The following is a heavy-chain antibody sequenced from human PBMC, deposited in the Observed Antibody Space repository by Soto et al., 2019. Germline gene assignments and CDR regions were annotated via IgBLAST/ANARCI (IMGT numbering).Heavy chain of an antibody. Sequence: SETLSLTCTVSGASISSAAYYWSWIRQRPGEGLEWIGFISYSGYTFQNPSLKSRLLLSAATSKNQFSLELSFVTAADTAVYYCARGPTPSWSSYRFSYFDSWGPGSLVTVSS. J-gene: IGHJ4*01. CDR3: ARGPTPSWSSYRFSYFDS. CDR2: ISYSGYT. V-gene: IGHV4-31*03. CDR1: GASISSAAYY. D-gene: IGHD3-16*02.